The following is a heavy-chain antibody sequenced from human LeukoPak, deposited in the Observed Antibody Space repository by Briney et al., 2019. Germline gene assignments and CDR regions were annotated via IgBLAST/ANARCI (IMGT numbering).Heavy chain of an antibody. Sequence: PLETLSLTCAVSGDSINSNVYYWGWIRQAPGRGLEWIGTIIADLNTYYNPSLKSRLTISMDTSRNQFSLKLSSVTAADTALYFCARLILVRYFDWIPLHYFDSWGQGALVTVSS. J-gene: IGHJ4*02. CDR1: GDSINSNVYY. D-gene: IGHD3-9*01. V-gene: IGHV4-39*01. CDR3: ARLILVRYFDWIPLHYFDS. CDR2: IIADLNT.